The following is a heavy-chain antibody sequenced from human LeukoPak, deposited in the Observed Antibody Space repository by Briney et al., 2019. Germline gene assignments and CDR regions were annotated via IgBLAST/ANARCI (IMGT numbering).Heavy chain of an antibody. CDR3: AREGGLTEGGFDY. Sequence: GGSLRLSCAASGFTFDDYAMHWVRQAPGKGLEWVSGISWNSGSIGYADSVKGRFTISRDKSNNTLYLQMNSLRDEDTAVYYCAREGGLTEGGFDYWGQGTLVTVS. CDR1: GFTFDDYA. CDR2: ISWNSGSI. D-gene: IGHD1-14*01. J-gene: IGHJ4*02. V-gene: IGHV3-9*01.